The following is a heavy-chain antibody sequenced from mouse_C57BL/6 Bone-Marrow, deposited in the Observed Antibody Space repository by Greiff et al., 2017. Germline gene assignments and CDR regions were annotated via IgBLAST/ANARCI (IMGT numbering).Heavy chain of an antibody. CDR2: IYPGSGNT. CDR3: ARDDGYPFAY. D-gene: IGHD2-3*01. J-gene: IGHJ3*01. CDR1: GYTFTDYY. V-gene: IGHV1-76*01. Sequence: VQLKQSGAELVRPGASVKLSCKASGYTFTDYYINWVKQRPGQGLEWIARIYPGSGNTYYNEKCKGKATLTAEKSSSTAYMQLSSLTSEDSAVYFCARDDGYPFAYWGQGTLVTVSA.